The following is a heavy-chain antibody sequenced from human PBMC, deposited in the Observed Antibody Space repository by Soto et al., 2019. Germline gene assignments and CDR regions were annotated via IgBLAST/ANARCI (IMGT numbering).Heavy chain of an antibody. CDR1: GFTFSSYC. V-gene: IGHV3-74*01. Sequence: EVQLVESGGGLVQPGGSLRLSCAASGFTFSSYCMYWVRQAPGKGLEWVSHMNNDGSYTIYAESVKGRFTFSRDNAKNTLYLQMNSLRAEDTAVYYCVRGGYMHACDIWGQGTMVTVSS. CDR3: VRGGYMHACDI. J-gene: IGHJ3*02. CDR2: MNNDGSYT. D-gene: IGHD6-13*01.